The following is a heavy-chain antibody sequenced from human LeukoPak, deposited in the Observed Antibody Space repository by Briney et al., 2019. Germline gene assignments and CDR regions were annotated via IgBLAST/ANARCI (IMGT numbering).Heavy chain of an antibody. CDR3: ASSIAAAGPFDY. CDR2: IYYSGST. CDR1: GGSISSYY. D-gene: IGHD6-13*01. Sequence: SETLSLTCTVSGGSISSYYWSWIRQPPGKGLEWIGYIYYSGSTNYNPSLKSRATISVDTSKNQFSLKLSSVTAADTAVYYCASSIAAAGPFDYWGQGTLVTVSS. J-gene: IGHJ4*02. V-gene: IGHV4-59*01.